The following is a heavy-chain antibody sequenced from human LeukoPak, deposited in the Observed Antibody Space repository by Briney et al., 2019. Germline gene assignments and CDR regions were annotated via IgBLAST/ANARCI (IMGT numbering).Heavy chain of an antibody. J-gene: IGHJ4*02. V-gene: IGHV4-59*13. CDR1: GGSISSYY. Sequence: SETLSLTCTVSGGSISSYYWSWIRQPPGKGLEWIGYIYYSGGTNYNPSLKSRVTISVDTSKNQFSLKLSSVTAADTAVYYCARGYSSGPYYFDYWGQGTLVTVSS. CDR2: IYYSGGT. D-gene: IGHD6-19*01. CDR3: ARGYSSGPYYFDY.